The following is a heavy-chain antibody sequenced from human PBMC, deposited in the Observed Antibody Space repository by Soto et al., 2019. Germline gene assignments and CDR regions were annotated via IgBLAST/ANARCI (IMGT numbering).Heavy chain of an antibody. J-gene: IGHJ4*02. CDR2: IYYSGST. Sequence: QVQLQESGPGLVKPSETLSLTCTVSGGSISSYYWSWIRQPPGKGLEWIGYIYYSGSTNYNPSLKXRXXXXVXPXKXXXXXXLXXXXAXDTXVYXCAXRYGYYFDYWGQGTLVTVSS. V-gene: IGHV4-59*08. CDR3: AXRYGYYFDY. CDR1: GGSISSYY. D-gene: IGHD4-17*01.